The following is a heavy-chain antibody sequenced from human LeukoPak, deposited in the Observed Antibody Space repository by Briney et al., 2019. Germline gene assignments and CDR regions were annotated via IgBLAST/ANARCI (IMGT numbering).Heavy chain of an antibody. J-gene: IGHJ4*02. V-gene: IGHV3-21*01. Sequence: GGSLRLSCAAPGSTFSTYDMGWVRQAPGKGLEWVSSISSSAHHIAYADSVKGRFTISRDNAKNALYLQVNSLRAEDTAVYYCARGIVPAAFDYWGQGTLVTVSS. CDR2: ISSSAHHI. CDR1: GSTFSTYD. CDR3: ARGIVPAAFDY. D-gene: IGHD2-2*01.